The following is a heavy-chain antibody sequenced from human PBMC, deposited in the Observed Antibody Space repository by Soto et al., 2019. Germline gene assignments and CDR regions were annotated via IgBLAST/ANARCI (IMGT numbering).Heavy chain of an antibody. V-gene: IGHV4-39*01. D-gene: IGHD4-17*01. CDR3: ARHASLYYGDYAGTDWFDP. J-gene: IGHJ5*02. Sequence: QLQLQESGPGLVKPSETLSLTCTVSGGSISSSSYYWGWIRQPPGKGLEWIGSIYYSGSTYYNPSLKSRVTISVDTSKNQFSLKLSSVTAADTAVYYCARHASLYYGDYAGTDWFDPWGQGTLVTVSS. CDR2: IYYSGST. CDR1: GGSISSSSYY.